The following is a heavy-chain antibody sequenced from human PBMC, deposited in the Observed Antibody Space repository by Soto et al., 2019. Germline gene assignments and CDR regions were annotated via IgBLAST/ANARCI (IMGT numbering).Heavy chain of an antibody. D-gene: IGHD3-22*01. CDR1: GYTFTSYG. J-gene: IGHJ3*02. CDR2: ISAYNGNT. Sequence: GASVKVSCKASGYTFTSYGISWVRQAPGQGLEWMGWISAYNGNTNYAQKLQGRVNMTTDTSTSTAYMELRSLRSDDTAVYYCATSTMIVVATDAFDIWGQGTMVTV. CDR3: ATSTMIVVATDAFDI. V-gene: IGHV1-18*04.